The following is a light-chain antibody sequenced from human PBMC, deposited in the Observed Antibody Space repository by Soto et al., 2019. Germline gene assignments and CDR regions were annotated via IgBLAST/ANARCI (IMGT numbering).Light chain of an antibody. CDR2: DVS. V-gene: IGKV3-20*01. CDR1: QSLSGRY. CDR3: QQYGSSPT. J-gene: IGKJ1*01. Sequence: EIVLTQSPGTLSLSPGERATLSCMASQSLSGRYLAWYQQKLGQAPRLLIYDVSSRASGIPDRFSGSGSGTDFTLSISRLEPEDFAVYYCQQYGSSPTFGQGTKVDI.